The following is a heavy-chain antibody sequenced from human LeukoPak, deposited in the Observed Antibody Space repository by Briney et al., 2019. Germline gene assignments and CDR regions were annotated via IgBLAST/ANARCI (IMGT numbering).Heavy chain of an antibody. D-gene: IGHD3-22*01. CDR3: ARHGDDSSGYTPEFDY. CDR1: GGSISSGGYS. J-gene: IGHJ4*02. Sequence: SETLSLTCAVSGGSISSGGYSWSWIRQPPGKGLEWIGYIYYSGSTNYNPSLKSRVTISVDTSKNQFSLKLSSVTAADTAVYYCARHGDDSSGYTPEFDYWGQGTLVTVSS. CDR2: IYYSGST. V-gene: IGHV4-30-4*07.